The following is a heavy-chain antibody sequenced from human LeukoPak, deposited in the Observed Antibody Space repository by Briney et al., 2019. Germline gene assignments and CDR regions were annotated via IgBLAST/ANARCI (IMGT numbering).Heavy chain of an antibody. J-gene: IGHJ5*02. CDR2: ISYDGSNK. CDR3: ARGRYYYDSSGSIRGPPEGP. D-gene: IGHD3-22*01. V-gene: IGHV3-30-3*01. CDR1: GFPFSSYA. Sequence: PGGSMRLSCAATGFPFSSYAMHWVRQAPGKGLEWVAVISYDGSNKYYADSVKGRFTISRDNSKNTLYLHMNSLRAEDTAVYYCARGRYYYDSSGSIRGPPEGPWGQGTLVTVSS.